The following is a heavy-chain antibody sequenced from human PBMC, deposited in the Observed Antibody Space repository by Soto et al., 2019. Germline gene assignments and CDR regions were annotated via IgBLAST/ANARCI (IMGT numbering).Heavy chain of an antibody. CDR2: ISSSGSTI. J-gene: IGHJ6*02. D-gene: IGHD5-12*01. CDR3: ARGGRDGYNLLYYYGMDV. Sequence: GSLRLSCAASGFTFSDYYMSWIRQAPGKGLEWISYISSSGSTIYYADSVKGRFTISRDNAKNSLYLQMNSLRAEDTAVYYCARGGRDGYNLLYYYGMDVWGQGTTVTVSS. CDR1: GFTFSDYY. V-gene: IGHV3-11*01.